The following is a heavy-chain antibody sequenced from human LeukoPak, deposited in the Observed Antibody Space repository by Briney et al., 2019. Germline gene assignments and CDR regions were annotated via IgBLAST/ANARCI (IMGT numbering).Heavy chain of an antibody. Sequence: PGGSLRLSCAASGFTFSSYEMNWVRQAPGKGLEWVSYISSSGSTIYYADSVKGRFTISRDNAKNSLYLQMNSLGAEDTAVYYCARESDDYVWGSYRYSRPVDYWGQGTLVTVSS. D-gene: IGHD3-16*02. CDR3: ARESDDYVWGSYRYSRPVDY. J-gene: IGHJ4*02. CDR1: GFTFSSYE. CDR2: ISSSGSTI. V-gene: IGHV3-48*03.